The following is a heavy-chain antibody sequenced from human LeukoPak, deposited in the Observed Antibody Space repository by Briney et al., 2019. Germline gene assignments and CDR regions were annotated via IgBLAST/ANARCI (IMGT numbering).Heavy chain of an antibody. CDR2: ISSRSSPI. CDR1: GFTFGSYS. CDR3: TKEAYDDYTNDY. Sequence: GGSLRLSCAASGFTFGSYSMNWVRQAPGKGLEWVSYISSRSSPIYYADSVKGRFTISRDNAKNSLYLQMNSLRAEDTAVYYCTKEAYDDYTNDYWGQGTLVTVSS. V-gene: IGHV3-48*01. J-gene: IGHJ4*02. D-gene: IGHD4-17*01.